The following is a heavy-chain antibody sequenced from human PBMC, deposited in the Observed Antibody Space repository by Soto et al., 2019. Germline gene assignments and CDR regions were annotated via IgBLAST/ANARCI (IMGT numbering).Heavy chain of an antibody. V-gene: IGHV1-69*13. D-gene: IGHD6-13*01. CDR1: GGTFSSYA. J-gene: IGHJ1*01. CDR3: ARENSSWRIEYFQH. CDR2: IIPIFGTA. Sequence: SVKVSCKASGGTFSSYAISWVRQAPGQGLEWMGGIIPIFGTANYAQEFQGRVTITADESTSTAYMELSSLRSEDTAVYYCARENSSWRIEYFQHWGQGTLVTVSS.